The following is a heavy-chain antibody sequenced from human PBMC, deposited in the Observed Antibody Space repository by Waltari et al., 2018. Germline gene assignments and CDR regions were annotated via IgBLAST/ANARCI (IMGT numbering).Heavy chain of an antibody. CDR1: GGSFSGYY. CDR3: ARGGRMSYYYGSGSYRPNWFDP. CDR2: INHSGST. Sequence: QVPLQQWAAGLLKPSETLSLTCAVYGGSFSGYYRIWICQPPGRGVEWIGEINHSGSTNYNPSLKSRVTISVDTSKNQFSLKLSSVTAADTAVYYCARGGRMSYYYGSGSYRPNWFDPWGQGTLVTVSS. D-gene: IGHD3-10*01. V-gene: IGHV4-34*01. J-gene: IGHJ5*02.